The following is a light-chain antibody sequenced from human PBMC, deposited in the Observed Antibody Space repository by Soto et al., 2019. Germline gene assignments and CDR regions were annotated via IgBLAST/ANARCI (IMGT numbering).Light chain of an antibody. Sequence: DIQMTQSPSSLSASLGDRVTITCRASQSISSYVNWYQQKPGKAPNLLIYAASSLQSVVSSRFSGRGSGTDFTLSIRSLQPEDFVTYYCQQSYSTPYTFGQGTKLAIK. CDR1: QSISSY. CDR3: QQSYSTPYT. V-gene: IGKV1-39*01. J-gene: IGKJ2*01. CDR2: AAS.